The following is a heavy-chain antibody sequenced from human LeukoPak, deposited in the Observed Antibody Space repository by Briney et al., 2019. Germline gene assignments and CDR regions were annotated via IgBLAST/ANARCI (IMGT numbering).Heavy chain of an antibody. J-gene: IGHJ4*02. Sequence: GESLKISCKGSGYSFTSYWIGWVRQLPGKGLEWMGIIYPGDSDTRYSPSFQGQVTISADKSISTAYLQWSSLKASDTAMYYRAIHVYCSGGSCYSVFDYWGQGTLVTVSS. CDR1: GYSFTSYW. V-gene: IGHV5-51*01. CDR2: IYPGDSDT. D-gene: IGHD2-15*01. CDR3: AIHVYCSGGSCYSVFDY.